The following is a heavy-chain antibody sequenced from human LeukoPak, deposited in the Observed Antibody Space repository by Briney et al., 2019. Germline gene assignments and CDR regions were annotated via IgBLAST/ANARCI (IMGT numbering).Heavy chain of an antibody. CDR2: ISRRGNTI. V-gene: IGHV3-48*03. J-gene: IGHJ6*04. D-gene: IGHD3-10*02. Sequence: GGSLRLSCAASGFTFSSYEMKWVRQAPGKGLEGVSYISRRGNTIYYADSVKGRFTISRDNAKNSLYLQMNSLRAEDTAVYYCAELGITMIGGVWGKGTTVTISS. CDR1: GFTFSSYE. CDR3: AELGITMIGGV.